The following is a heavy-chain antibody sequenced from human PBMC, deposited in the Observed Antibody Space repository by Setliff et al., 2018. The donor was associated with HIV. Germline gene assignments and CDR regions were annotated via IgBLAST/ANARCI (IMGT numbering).Heavy chain of an antibody. CDR3: ARDTATIPGWVEDMDV. Sequence: PGGSLRLSCAASGFTFSDYYMSWIRQAPGKGLEWVSYISGSGSAMYYADSVEGRFTISRDNAKNSLYLQMNSLRAEDTALYYCARDTATIPGWVEDMDVWGKGTTVTVSS. CDR2: ISGSGSAM. D-gene: IGHD3-9*01. V-gene: IGHV3-11*04. CDR1: GFTFSDYY. J-gene: IGHJ6*03.